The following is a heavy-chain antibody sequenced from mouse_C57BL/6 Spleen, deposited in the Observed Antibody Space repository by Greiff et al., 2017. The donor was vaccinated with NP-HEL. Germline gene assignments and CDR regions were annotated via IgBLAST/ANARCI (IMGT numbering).Heavy chain of an antibody. CDR3: ARDLPYYYGSSYEGY. CDR2: INPNNGGT. J-gene: IGHJ2*01. D-gene: IGHD1-1*01. Sequence: EVQLQQSGPELVKPGASVKISCKASGYTFTDYYMNWVKQSHGKSLEWIGDINPNNGGTSYNQKFKGKATLTVDKSSSTAYMELRSLTSEDSAVYYCARDLPYYYGSSYEGYWGQGTTLTVSS. CDR1: GYTFTDYY. V-gene: IGHV1-26*01.